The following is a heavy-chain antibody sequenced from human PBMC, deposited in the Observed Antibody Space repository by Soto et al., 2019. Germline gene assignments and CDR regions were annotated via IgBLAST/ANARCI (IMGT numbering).Heavy chain of an antibody. CDR1: GFTFSSYE. V-gene: IGHV3-48*03. CDR3: ARDSAQLRGCWFDP. CDR2: ISSSGSTI. J-gene: IGHJ5*02. Sequence: EVQLVESGGGLVQPGGSLRLSCAASGFTFSSYEMNWVRQAPGKGLEWVSYISSSGSTIYYADSVKGRFTISRDNAKNSLYLQMNSLRAEDTAVYYCARDSAQLRGCWFDPWGQGALVTVSS. D-gene: IGHD2-8*01.